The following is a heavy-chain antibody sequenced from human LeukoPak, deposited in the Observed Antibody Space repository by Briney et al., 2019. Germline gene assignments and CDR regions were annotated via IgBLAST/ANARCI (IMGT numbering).Heavy chain of an antibody. CDR2: IYNSVST. CDR3: ARLPTMVRGFINGLDS. Sequence: SETLSLTCSVSGAAISSYYRNWIRQPPGKGLEWIGYIYNSVSTNYNPSLKSRVTMSVDTSKNQFSLKLSSVTAADTAVYYCARLPTMVRGFINGLDSWGQGTLVIVSS. D-gene: IGHD3-10*01. CDR1: GAAISSYY. V-gene: IGHV4-59*08. J-gene: IGHJ4*02.